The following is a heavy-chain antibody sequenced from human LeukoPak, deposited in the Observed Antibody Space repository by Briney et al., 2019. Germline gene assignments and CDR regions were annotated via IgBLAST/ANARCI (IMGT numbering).Heavy chain of an antibody. Sequence: PSETLSLTCTVSGGSISSYYWSWLRQPAGKGLEWIGRIYTSGSTNYNPSLKSRVTMSVDTSKNQFSLKLSSVTAADTAVYYCARGGGYCSSTSCYTFDYWGQGTLVTVSS. V-gene: IGHV4-4*07. CDR2: IYTSGST. CDR3: ARGGGYCSSTSCYTFDY. J-gene: IGHJ4*02. D-gene: IGHD2-2*02. CDR1: GGSISSYY.